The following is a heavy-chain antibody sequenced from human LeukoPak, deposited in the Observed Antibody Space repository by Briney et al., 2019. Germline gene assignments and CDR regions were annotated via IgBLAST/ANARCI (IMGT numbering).Heavy chain of an antibody. V-gene: IGHV3-21*01. J-gene: IGHJ3*02. CDR1: GFTFSSYS. Sequence: GGSLRLSCAASGFTFSSYSMIWVRQAPGKGLEWVSSISGSSTNIYYADSLKGRFTISRDNAANSVFLQMNALKAEDTAVYYCAKERDRDFVGGAFDIWGQGTMVTVSS. CDR3: AKERDRDFVGGAFDI. CDR2: ISGSSTNI. D-gene: IGHD3-16*01.